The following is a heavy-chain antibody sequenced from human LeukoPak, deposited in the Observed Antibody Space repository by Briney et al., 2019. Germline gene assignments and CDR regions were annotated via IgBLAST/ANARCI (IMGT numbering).Heavy chain of an antibody. CDR2: IIPILGIA. V-gene: IGHV1-69*04. CDR1: GGTFSSYA. D-gene: IGHD2/OR15-2a*01. Sequence: SVKVSCKASGGTFSSYAISWVRQAPGQGLEWMGRIIPILGIANYAQKFQGRVTITADKSTSTAYMELSSLRSDDTAVYYCARDPRHKYGNFDNWGQGTLVTVSS. CDR3: ARDPRHKYGNFDN. J-gene: IGHJ4*02.